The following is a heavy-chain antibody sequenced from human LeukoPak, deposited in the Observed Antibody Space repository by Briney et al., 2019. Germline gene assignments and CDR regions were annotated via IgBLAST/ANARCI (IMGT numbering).Heavy chain of an antibody. V-gene: IGHV1-24*01. J-gene: IGHJ5*02. D-gene: IGHD2-2*01. CDR3: ATVPPGYCSSTSCHNWFDP. Sequence: GASVKVSCKVSGYTLTELSMHWVRQAPGKGLEWMGGFDPEDGETIYAQKFQGRVTMTEDTSTDTAYMGLSSLRSEDTAVHYCATVPPGYCSSTSCHNWFDPWGQGTLVTVSS. CDR1: GYTLTELS. CDR2: FDPEDGET.